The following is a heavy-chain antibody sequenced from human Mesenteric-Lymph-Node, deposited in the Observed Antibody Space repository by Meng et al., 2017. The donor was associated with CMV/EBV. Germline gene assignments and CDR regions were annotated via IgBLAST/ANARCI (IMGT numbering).Heavy chain of an antibody. CDR3: ARDGVSGYDVGDYYYYYGMDV. CDR1: GFTVSSNY. J-gene: IGHJ6*02. CDR2: IYSGGST. Sequence: GESLKISCAASGFTVSSNYMSWVRQAPGKGLEWVSVIYSGGSTYYADSVKGRFTISRDNSKNTLYLQMNSLRAEDTAVYYCARDGVSGYDVGDYYYYYGMDVWGQGTTVTVSS. D-gene: IGHD5-12*01. V-gene: IGHV3-53*01.